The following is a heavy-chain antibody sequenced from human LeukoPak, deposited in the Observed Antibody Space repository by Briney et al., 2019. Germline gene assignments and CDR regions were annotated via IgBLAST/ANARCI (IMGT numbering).Heavy chain of an antibody. CDR2: ISYDGSNK. J-gene: IGHJ4*02. V-gene: IGHV3-30*04. Sequence: GGSLRLSCAASGFTFSSYAMHWVRQAPGKGLEWVAVISYDGSNKYYADSVKGRFTISRDNSKNTLYLQMNSLRAEDTAVYYCARVEMATMGSYFDYWGRGTLVTVSS. CDR1: GFTFSSYA. D-gene: IGHD5-24*01. CDR3: ARVEMATMGSYFDY.